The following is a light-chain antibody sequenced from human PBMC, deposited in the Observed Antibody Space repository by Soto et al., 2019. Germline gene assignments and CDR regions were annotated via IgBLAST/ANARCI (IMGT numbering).Light chain of an antibody. CDR3: AAWDDSLNAYV. J-gene: IGLJ1*01. CDR1: SSNIGANT. Sequence: QSVLTQPPSASGTPGQRVTFSCSGSSSNIGANTVNWYQHLPGAAPRLLIYSHSQRPSGVPDRFSGSKSGTSASLAISGLQSEDEADYYCAAWDDSLNAYVFGAGTKLT. CDR2: SHS. V-gene: IGLV1-44*01.